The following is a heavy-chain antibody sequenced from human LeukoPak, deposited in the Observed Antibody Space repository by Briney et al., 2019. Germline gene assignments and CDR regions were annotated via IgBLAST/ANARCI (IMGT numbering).Heavy chain of an antibody. CDR3: AELGITMFGGV. V-gene: IGHV3-48*04. CDR2: ISSSGSTI. Sequence: GGSLRLSCAASGFTFSRYSMNWVRQAPGKGLEWVSYISSSGSTIYYADSVKGRFTISRDNAKNSLYLQMNSLRAEDTAVYYCAELGITMFGGVWGKGTTVTISS. J-gene: IGHJ6*04. D-gene: IGHD3-10*02. CDR1: GFTFSRYS.